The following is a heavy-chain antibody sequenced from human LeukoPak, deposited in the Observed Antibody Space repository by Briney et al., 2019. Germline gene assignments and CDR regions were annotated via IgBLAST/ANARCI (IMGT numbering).Heavy chain of an antibody. J-gene: IGHJ4*02. D-gene: IGHD1-7*01. CDR2: IYYSGST. CDR3: ASTDWNYAR. CDR1: GGSISSYY. V-gene: IGHV4-59*08. Sequence: SETLSLTCTVSGGSISSYYWSWMRQSPGKGLEWIGYIYYSGSTNYNPSLKSRVTISLDTSKNQFSLQLSSVTAADTAVYYCASTDWNYARWGQGVLVTVSS.